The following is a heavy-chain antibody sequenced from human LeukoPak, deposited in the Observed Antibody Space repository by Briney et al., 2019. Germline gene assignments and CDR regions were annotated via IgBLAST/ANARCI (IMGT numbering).Heavy chain of an antibody. D-gene: IGHD3-16*02. CDR1: GFTFSSYS. J-gene: IGHJ4*02. CDR3: ARGIYDYVWGSYRSPNPHFDY. CDR2: IGSGITAI. V-gene: IGHV3-48*04. Sequence: GGSLRLSCAASGFTFSSYSMNWVRQAPGKGLEWVSYIGSGITAIYYADSVKGRFTISRDNAKNSLYLQMNSLRAEDTAVYYCARGIYDYVWGSYRSPNPHFDYWGQGTLVTVSS.